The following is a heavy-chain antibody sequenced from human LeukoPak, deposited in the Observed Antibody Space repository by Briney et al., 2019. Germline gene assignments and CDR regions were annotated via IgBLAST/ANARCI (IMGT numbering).Heavy chain of an antibody. CDR1: GDSVSSNSAA. CDR3: ARAGLLWFGELLLLDY. D-gene: IGHD3-10*01. V-gene: IGHV6-1*01. J-gene: IGHJ4*02. CDR2: TYYRSKWYN. Sequence: SQTLSLTCAISGDSVSSNSAAWHWIRQSPSRGLEWLGRTYYRSKWYNDYAVSVKSRITINPDTSKNQFSLQLNSVTPEDTAVYYCARAGLLWFGELLLLDYWGQGTLVTVSS.